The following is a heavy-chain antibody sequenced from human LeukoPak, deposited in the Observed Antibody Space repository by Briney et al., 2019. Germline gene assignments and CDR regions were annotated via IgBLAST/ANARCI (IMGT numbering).Heavy chain of an antibody. CDR3: ARLIANWFDP. V-gene: IGHV3-53*01. CDR2: IYSGGST. D-gene: IGHD3-22*01. J-gene: IGHJ5*02. Sequence: GGSLRLSCAASGFTVSSNYMSWVRQAPGKGLEWVSVIYSGGSTYYADSVKGRFTISRDNSKNTLYLQMSSLRAEDTAVYYCARLIANWFDPWGQGTLVTVSS. CDR1: GFTVSSNY.